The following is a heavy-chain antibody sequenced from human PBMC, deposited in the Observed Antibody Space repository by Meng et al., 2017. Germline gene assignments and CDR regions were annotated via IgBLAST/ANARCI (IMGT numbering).Heavy chain of an antibody. J-gene: IGHJ4*02. CDR1: GYTSTSYA. CDR2: INDGNGNT. V-gene: IGHV1-3*05. CDR3: ARSKVLLWFGEDLDY. Sequence: HARSGAAEKKPWATVTGTCKASGYTSTSYAMQWVSQAPGQRLEGMGWINDGNGNTKYSQKFQGRVTITRDTAASTAYLELRSLSSKDTAVYYCARSKVLLWFGEDLDYWGQGTLVTVSS. D-gene: IGHD3-10*01.